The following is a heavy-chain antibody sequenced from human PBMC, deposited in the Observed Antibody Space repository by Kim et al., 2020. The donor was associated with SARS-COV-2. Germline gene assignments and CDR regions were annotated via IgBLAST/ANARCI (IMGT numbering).Heavy chain of an antibody. D-gene: IGHD3-10*01. CDR1: GFTFSSYA. CDR2: ISYDGSNK. V-gene: IGHV3-30*04. CDR3: ARGLLGLLWFGEPGGMDV. Sequence: GGSLRLSCAASGFTFSSYAMHWVRQAPGKGLEWVAVISYDGSNKYYADSVKGRFTISRDNSKNTLYLQMNSLRAEDTAVYYCARGLLGLLWFGEPGGMDVWGQGTTVTVSS. J-gene: IGHJ6*02.